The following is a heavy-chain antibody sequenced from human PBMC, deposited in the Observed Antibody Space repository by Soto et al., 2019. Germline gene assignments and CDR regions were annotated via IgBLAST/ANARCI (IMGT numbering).Heavy chain of an antibody. CDR3: AHSWGLPFDY. CDR1: GFSLRTTGVG. J-gene: IGHJ4*02. D-gene: IGHD3-16*01. CDR2: IYWDDDK. Sequence: QITLKESGPTLVKPTQTLTLTCTYSGFSLRTTGVGVGWIRQPPGKALEWLGIIYWDDDKRYSPSLKSRLTLTSDISKSQVVLTMTKMDPVDTGTYYCAHSWGLPFDYWGQGTLVIVSS. V-gene: IGHV2-5*02.